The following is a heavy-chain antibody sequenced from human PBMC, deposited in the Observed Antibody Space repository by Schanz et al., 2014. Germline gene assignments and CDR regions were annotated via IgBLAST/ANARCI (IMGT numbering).Heavy chain of an antibody. V-gene: IGHV3-66*01. CDR2: IYTSGST. J-gene: IGHJ3*02. CDR3: ARRKHAFDI. CDR1: GFTVSSNY. Sequence: VLLVESGGGLVKPGGSLRLSCAASGFTVSSNYMSWVRQAPGKGLEWVSVIYTSGSTYYADSVRGRFTFSRDNSKNTLYLQMNSLRAEDTAVYYCARRKHAFDIWGQGTMVTVSS.